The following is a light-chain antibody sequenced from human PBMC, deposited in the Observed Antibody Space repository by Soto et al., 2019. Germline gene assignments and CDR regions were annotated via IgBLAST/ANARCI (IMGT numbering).Light chain of an antibody. V-gene: IGKV3-20*01. CDR3: QQYGTTPWT. Sequence: NVLTQSPGTLSLFPGERATLYCRASQSVSSSYLAWYQHKPGQAPGLLISGTSSRATGIPDRFSGSGAGTDFTLTISRLEPEDFAVYYCQQYGTTPWTFGQGTKVDVK. CDR2: GTS. J-gene: IGKJ1*01. CDR1: QSVSSSY.